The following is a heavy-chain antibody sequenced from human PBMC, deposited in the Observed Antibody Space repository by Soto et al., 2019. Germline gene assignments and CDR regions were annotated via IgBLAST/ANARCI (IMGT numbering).Heavy chain of an antibody. Sequence: TLSLTCNVSGDSISSNSFYWGWIRQPPGKGLEWIGSMYYSGSTYYNPSLKSRVTISVDTSKSQFSLKLSSVTAADTAVYYCARAPDSWGQGTLVTVSS. CDR1: GDSISSNSFY. J-gene: IGHJ4*02. CDR2: MYYSGST. V-gene: IGHV4-39*01. CDR3: ARAPDS.